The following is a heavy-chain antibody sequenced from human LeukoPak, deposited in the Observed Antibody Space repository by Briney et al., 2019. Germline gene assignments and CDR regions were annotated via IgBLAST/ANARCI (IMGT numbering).Heavy chain of an antibody. D-gene: IGHD3-3*01. J-gene: IGHJ6*03. CDR1: GGSFSDYS. CDR3: ARVVWSVYMDV. V-gene: IGHV4-34*01. CDR2: INHSGGT. Sequence: SETLSLTCAVYGGSFSDYSWTWIRQPPGKGLEWIGEINHSGGTNYNPSLKSRVTISVDTSKIHFSLKLSSVTAADTAVYYCARVVWSVYMDVWGKGTTVTVSS.